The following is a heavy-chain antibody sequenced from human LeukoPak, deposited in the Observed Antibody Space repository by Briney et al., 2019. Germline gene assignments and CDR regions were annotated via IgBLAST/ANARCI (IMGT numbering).Heavy chain of an antibody. Sequence: GGSLRLSCAASGFTFTTYWMSWIRQAPGKGLEWVANINQDGTDKYYVDSMKGRFTFSRDNAQNSLYLQMSSLRVEDTAVYYCVTYSTGLYKGLEFWGQGTQVTVSS. V-gene: IGHV3-7*03. J-gene: IGHJ4*02. D-gene: IGHD2-8*02. CDR2: INQDGTDK. CDR1: GFTFTTYW. CDR3: VTYSTGLYKGLEF.